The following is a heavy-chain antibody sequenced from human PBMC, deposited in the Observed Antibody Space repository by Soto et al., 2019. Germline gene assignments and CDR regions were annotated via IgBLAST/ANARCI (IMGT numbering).Heavy chain of an antibody. D-gene: IGHD6-13*01. J-gene: IGHJ4*02. V-gene: IGHV3-30*03. CDR1: GFTFSSYA. CDR3: ARGLGRSWSHGD. Sequence: GGSLRLSCAASGFTFSSYAMHWVRQAPGKGLEWVTIMSYDGNNQYYADSVKGRFTISRDNSKNTLYLQMNSLRAEDTAVYYCARGLGRSWSHGDWGQGTPVTVSS. CDR2: MSYDGNNQ.